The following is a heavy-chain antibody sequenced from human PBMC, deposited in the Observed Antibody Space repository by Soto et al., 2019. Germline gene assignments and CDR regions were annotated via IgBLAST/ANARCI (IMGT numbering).Heavy chain of an antibody. CDR2: ISPDGSDV. CDR1: GFPFTNYW. V-gene: IGHV3-74*01. D-gene: IGHD2-8*02. CDR3: ACWGHIVPVAPSDFDR. J-gene: IGHJ4*02. Sequence: GGPLRLSCSASGFPFTNYWMNWVRQTPGKGLMWVSRISPDGSDVGYADSVEGRFTVSRDNAKNTLYLQMHSLRAEDTAMYYCACWGHIVPVAPSDFDRWGQGTLVRVSS.